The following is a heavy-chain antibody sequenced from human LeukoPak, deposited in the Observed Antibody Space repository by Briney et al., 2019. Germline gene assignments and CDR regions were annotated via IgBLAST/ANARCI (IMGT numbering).Heavy chain of an antibody. CDR1: GFTFSDYY. D-gene: IGHD5-18*01. J-gene: IGHJ6*03. CDR2: ISSSGSTI. V-gene: IGHV3-11*04. CDR3: ARVLREIQLWSGPYYYYYMDV. Sequence: GGSLRLSCAASGFTFSDYYMSWIRQAPGKGLEWVSYISSSGSTIYYADSVKGRFTISRDNAKNSLCLQMNSLRAEDTAVYYCARVLREIQLWSGPYYYYYMDVWGKGTTVTVSS.